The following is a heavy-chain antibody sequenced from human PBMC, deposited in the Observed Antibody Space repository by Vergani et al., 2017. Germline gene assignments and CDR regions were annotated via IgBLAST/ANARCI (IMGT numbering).Heavy chain of an antibody. J-gene: IGHJ3*01. D-gene: IGHD3-10*01. CDR3: ASGGHGSENGGALQL. CDR1: GFTFSNSA. V-gene: IGHV3-23*01. CDR2: ISGHGDRT. Sequence: EVHLLESGGGQVEAGGSLRLSCVASGFTFSNSAMSWVRQTSGKGLEWVSAISGHGDRTYYADSVKGRFTISRDNSKNTVYLQMNSLKAEDRATYYCASGGHGSENGGALQLWGQGTNITVSS.